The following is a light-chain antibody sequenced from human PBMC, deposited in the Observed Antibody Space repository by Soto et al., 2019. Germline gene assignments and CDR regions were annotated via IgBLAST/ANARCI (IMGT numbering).Light chain of an antibody. CDR2: DAS. CDR3: QQYNSWLWT. CDR1: QSVSSY. V-gene: IGKV3-11*01. J-gene: IGKJ1*01. Sequence: IVLTQSPATLSLSPWERATLSCRASQSVSSYLAWYQQRPGQAPRLLIYDASNRATGIPARFSGSGSGTEFTLIISSLQSEDSAVYYCQQYNSWLWTFGQGTRWIS.